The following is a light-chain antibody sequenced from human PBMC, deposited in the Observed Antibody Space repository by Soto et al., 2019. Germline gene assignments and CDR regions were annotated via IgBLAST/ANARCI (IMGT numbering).Light chain of an antibody. V-gene: IGKV3-15*01. Sequence: EIMMTQSPAPLSVSPGERATLSCTASQSVSSNLAWYQQKPGQAPRLLLYGASTRATGIPARFSGSGSGTEFTLTISSLQSEDFAVYYCQQYNNWPPWTFGQGTKVDIK. CDR1: QSVSSN. CDR2: GAS. CDR3: QQYNNWPPWT. J-gene: IGKJ1*01.